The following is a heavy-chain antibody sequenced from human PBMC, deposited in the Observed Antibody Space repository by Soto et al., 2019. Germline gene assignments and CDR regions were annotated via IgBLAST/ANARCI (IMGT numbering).Heavy chain of an antibody. D-gene: IGHD1-26*01. CDR1: NGSITSSGYY. V-gene: IGHV4-31*03. CDR2: IYHSGST. CDR3: ARMSGTYYVPDY. Sequence: QVQLQESGPRLVEASQTLSLTCTVSNGSITSSGYYWSWFRQPPGKRLEWIGYIYHSGSTFYSPSLQSRLTMSVDTSKNQFSLTLSSVTAADTAVYHCARMSGTYYVPDYWGQGTLVTVSS. J-gene: IGHJ4*02.